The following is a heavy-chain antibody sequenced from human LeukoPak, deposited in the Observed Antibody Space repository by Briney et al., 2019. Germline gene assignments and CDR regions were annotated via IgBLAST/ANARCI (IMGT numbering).Heavy chain of an antibody. CDR1: GFTFSDYY. CDR2: ISSSGSTI. Sequence: GGSLRLSCAASGFTFSDYYMSWIRQAPGKGLEWVSYISSSGSTIYYADSVKGRFTISRDNAKNSLYLQMNSLRAEDTAVYYCATTRTKDTYYYDSSGYYYGVFDYWGQGTLVTVSS. V-gene: IGHV3-11*01. D-gene: IGHD3-22*01. CDR3: ATTRTKDTYYYDSSGYYYGVFDY. J-gene: IGHJ4*02.